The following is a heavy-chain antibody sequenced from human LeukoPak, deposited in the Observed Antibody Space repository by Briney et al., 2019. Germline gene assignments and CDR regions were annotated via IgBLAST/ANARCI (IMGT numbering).Heavy chain of an antibody. J-gene: IGHJ4*02. V-gene: IGHV3-23*01. CDR2: ISGSGGST. CDR1: TFIFISYA. D-gene: IGHD2-8*01. Sequence: GGSLRLSCAASTFIFISYAMGWVRQAPGKGLEWVSTISGSGGSTYYADSVKGRFTISRDNSKNTVYLQMNSLRAEDTAICYCANYLSCIDDVCHGDFDYWGQGTLVTVSS. CDR3: ANYLSCIDDVCHGDFDY.